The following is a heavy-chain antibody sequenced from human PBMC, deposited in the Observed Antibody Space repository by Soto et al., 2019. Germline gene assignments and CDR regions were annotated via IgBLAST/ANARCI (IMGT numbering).Heavy chain of an antibody. Sequence: QVPLVQSGAEVKKPGSSVTVSCKASGGTFSSYAIHWVRQAPGQGLAWMGGIIPMYGPAKYAQRFQGRVTITADESTTTVYMELTSLTSHGTAVYYCARVTSMVRGVIDTWFDPWGHGTLVTVSS. J-gene: IGHJ5*02. CDR3: ARVTSMVRGVIDTWFDP. D-gene: IGHD3-10*01. V-gene: IGHV1-69*01. CDR2: IIPMYGPA. CDR1: GGTFSSYA.